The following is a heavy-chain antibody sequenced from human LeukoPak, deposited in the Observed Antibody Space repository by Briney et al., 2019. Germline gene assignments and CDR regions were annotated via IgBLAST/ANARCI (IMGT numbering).Heavy chain of an antibody. J-gene: IGHJ4*02. CDR3: AKGVGSSGWYYFDY. D-gene: IGHD6-19*01. V-gene: IGHV3-23*01. CDR2: ISGSGGST. CDR1: GFTFSSYA. Sequence: GGSLRLSCAASGFTFSSYAMSWVRQAPGKGREGVSAISGSGGSTYYADSVKGRFTISGDNSKNTLYLQMNSLRAEDPAVYYCAKGVGSSGWYYFDYWGQGTLVTVSS.